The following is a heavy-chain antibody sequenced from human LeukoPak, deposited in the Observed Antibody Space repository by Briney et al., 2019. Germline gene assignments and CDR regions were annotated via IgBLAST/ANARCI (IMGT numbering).Heavy chain of an antibody. CDR1: GGSISSYY. CDR2: IYYSGST. D-gene: IGHD2-21*01. CDR3: ARDLFPQIGCPTFDP. V-gene: IGHV4-59*01. Sequence: SETLSLTCTVSGGSISSYYWSWIRQPPGKGLDWIGYIYYSGSTNYNPSLKSRVTISVDTSKNQFSLKLSSVTAADTAVYYCARDLFPQIGCPTFDPWGQGTLVTVSS. J-gene: IGHJ5*02.